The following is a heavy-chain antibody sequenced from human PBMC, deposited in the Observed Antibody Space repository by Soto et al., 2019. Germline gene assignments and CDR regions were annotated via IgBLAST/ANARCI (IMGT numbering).Heavy chain of an antibody. D-gene: IGHD3-10*01. CDR3: AKALRGGCDY. CDR2: ISFDGSNT. Sequence: QVQLVESGGGVVQPGRSLRLSCAASGFPFSDYAMHWVRQAPGKGLEWVAVISFDGSNTYYADSVKGRFTVSRDNSKHTLSLQMHSLRSDATALYYCAKALRGGCDYWGQGALVTVSS. CDR1: GFPFSDYA. V-gene: IGHV3-30*18. J-gene: IGHJ4*02.